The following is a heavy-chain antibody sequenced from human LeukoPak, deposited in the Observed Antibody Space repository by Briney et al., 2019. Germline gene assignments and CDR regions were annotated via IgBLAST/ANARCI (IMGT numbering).Heavy chain of an antibody. V-gene: IGHV3-53*01. D-gene: IGHD3-22*01. CDR2: IYSGGST. J-gene: IGHJ4*02. Sequence: GSLRLSCAASGFTFSSYSMNWVRQAPGKGLEWVSVIYSGGSTYYADSVKGRFTISRDNSKNTLYLQMNSLRAEDTAVYYCARSPYGYSSGYPSLYFDYWGQGTLVTVSS. CDR3: ARSPYGYSSGYPSLYFDY. CDR1: GFTFSSYS.